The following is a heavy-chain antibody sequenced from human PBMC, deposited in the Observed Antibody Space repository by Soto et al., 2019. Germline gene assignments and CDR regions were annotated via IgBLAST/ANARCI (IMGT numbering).Heavy chain of an antibody. D-gene: IGHD1-26*01. CDR3: ARDLEATYVDY. J-gene: IGHJ4*02. CDR2: IWYDGSNK. CDR1: GFTFSSYV. V-gene: IGHV3-33*01. Sequence: GGSLRLSCAASGFTFSSYVMHWVRQAPGKGLEWVAVIWYDGSNKYYADSVKGRFTISRDNSKNTLYLQMNSLRAEDTAVYYCARDLEATYVDYWGQGTLVTVSS.